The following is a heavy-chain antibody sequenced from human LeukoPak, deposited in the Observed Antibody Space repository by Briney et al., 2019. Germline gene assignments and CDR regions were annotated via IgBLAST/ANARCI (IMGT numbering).Heavy chain of an antibody. J-gene: IGHJ6*03. Sequence: SETLSLTCAVSGGSFSGYYWSWIRQPPGKGLEWIGEINHSGSTNYNPSLKSRVTISVDTSKNQFSLKLSSVTAADTAVYYCARGVREQTYYYYMDVWGKGTTVTVSS. CDR1: GGSFSGYY. CDR2: INHSGST. V-gene: IGHV4-34*01. CDR3: ARGVREQTYYYYMDV. D-gene: IGHD3-10*01.